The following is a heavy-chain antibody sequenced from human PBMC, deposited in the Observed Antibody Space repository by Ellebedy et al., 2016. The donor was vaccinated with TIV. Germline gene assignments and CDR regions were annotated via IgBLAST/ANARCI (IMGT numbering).Heavy chain of an antibody. V-gene: IGHV7-4-1*02. CDR1: GYTFTGYP. CDR3: ARDSRYNWNDWDFYHMDV. J-gene: IGHJ6*03. D-gene: IGHD1-1*01. CDR2: INMNTGNP. Sequence: ASVKVSCKASGYTFTGYPMNWVRQAHGQGLEWLGWINMNTGNPTYAQGFTGRFVFSLDTSVSTAYLQISSLKVEDTAVYYCARDSRYNWNDWDFYHMDVWGKGTTVTVSS.